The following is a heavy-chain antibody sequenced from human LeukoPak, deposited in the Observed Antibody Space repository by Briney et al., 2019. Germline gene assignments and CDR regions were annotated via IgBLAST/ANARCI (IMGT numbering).Heavy chain of an antibody. J-gene: IGHJ5*02. D-gene: IGHD2-15*01. Sequence: GGSLRLSCAASGFTFGSHWMNWVRQALGKGPVWVSRINGDGSTTVYADSVQGRFSISRDNAKSTLYLHMNSLRAEDTAVYYCAREGGGYCSGINCWKWFDPWGQGTLVTVSS. CDR3: AREGGGYCSGINCWKWFDP. CDR2: INGDGSTT. CDR1: GFTFGSHW. V-gene: IGHV3-74*01.